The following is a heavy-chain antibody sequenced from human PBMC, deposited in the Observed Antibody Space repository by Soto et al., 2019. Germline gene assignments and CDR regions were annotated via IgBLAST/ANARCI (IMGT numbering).Heavy chain of an antibody. CDR3: AKVNNLPAAKYYYYYYMDV. CDR2: ISGSGGST. Sequence: GGSLRLSCAASGFTFSSYAMSWVRQAPGKGLEWVSAISGSGGSTYYAESVKGRFTISRDNSKNTLYLQMNSLRAEDTAVYYCAKVNNLPAAKYYYYYYMDVWGKGTTVTVSS. V-gene: IGHV3-23*01. D-gene: IGHD2-2*01. CDR1: GFTFSSYA. J-gene: IGHJ6*03.